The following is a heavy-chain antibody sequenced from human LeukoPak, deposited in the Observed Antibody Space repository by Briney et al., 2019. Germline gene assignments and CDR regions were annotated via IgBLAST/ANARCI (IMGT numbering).Heavy chain of an antibody. CDR2: IYTGGST. CDR3: TTTGGSYGAYYMDV. D-gene: IGHD1-26*01. J-gene: IGHJ6*03. V-gene: IGHV3-53*01. CDR1: GFTFDDYG. Sequence: GGSLRLSCAASGFTFDDYGMSWVRQAPGKGLEWVSVIYTGGSTYYADSVKGRFTISRDNSKNTLYLQMNSLRAEDTAVYYCTTTGGSYGAYYMDVWGKGTTVTVSS.